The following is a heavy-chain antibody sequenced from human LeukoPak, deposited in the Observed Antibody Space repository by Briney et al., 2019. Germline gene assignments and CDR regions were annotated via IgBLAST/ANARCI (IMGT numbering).Heavy chain of an antibody. Sequence: GGSLRLSCAASGFTFSSYSMNWVRQAPGKGLEWVSSISGSSSYIYYADSVKGRFTISRDNAKNSLYLQMNSLRAEDTAVYYCARGNVYDFWSGSSYYFDYWGQGTLVTVSS. CDR2: ISGSSSYI. J-gene: IGHJ4*02. CDR1: GFTFSSYS. V-gene: IGHV3-21*01. CDR3: ARGNVYDFWSGSSYYFDY. D-gene: IGHD3-3*01.